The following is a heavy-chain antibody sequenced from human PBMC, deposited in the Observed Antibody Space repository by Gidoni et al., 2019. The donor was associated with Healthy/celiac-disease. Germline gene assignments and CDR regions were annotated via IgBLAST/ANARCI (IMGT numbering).Heavy chain of an antibody. J-gene: IGHJ4*02. D-gene: IGHD3-10*01. Sequence: QVQLQESGPGLVKPSETLSLTCTVSGGSISSYYWSWIRQPPGKGLDWIGYIYYSGSTNYNPSLKSRVTISVDTSKNQFSLKLSSVTAADTAVYYCARVRPVYGSGSYYNYCFDYWGQGTLVTVSS. CDR1: GGSISSYY. CDR2: IYYSGST. CDR3: ARVRPVYGSGSYYNYCFDY. V-gene: IGHV4-59*01.